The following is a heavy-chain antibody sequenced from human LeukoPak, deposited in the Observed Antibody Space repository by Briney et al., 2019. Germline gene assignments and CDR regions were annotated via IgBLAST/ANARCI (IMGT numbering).Heavy chain of an antibody. D-gene: IGHD4-23*01. Sequence: RASDTLSLTCAVYGESLNYYYWSWIRQSPEKELEWIGDIFDGKTINYNPSLKSRVAISAATSSQQFSLNLKSVTAADTAVYFCASGAWAARLNSWAQGALVIVSS. CDR3: ASGAWAARLNS. CDR1: GESLNYYY. CDR2: IFDGKTI. V-gene: IGHV4-34*12. J-gene: IGHJ4*02.